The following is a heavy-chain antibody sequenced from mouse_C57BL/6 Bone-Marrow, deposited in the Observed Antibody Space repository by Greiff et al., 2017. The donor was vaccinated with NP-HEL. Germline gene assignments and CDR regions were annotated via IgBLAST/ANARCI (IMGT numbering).Heavy chain of an antibody. CDR3: AREYYYGSSFAWFAY. D-gene: IGHD1-1*01. CDR2: INPSSGYT. V-gene: IGHV1-4*01. Sequence: QVQLQQSGAELARPGASVKMSCKASGYTFTSYTMHWVKQRPGQGLEWIGYINPSSGYTKYNQKFKDKATLTADKSSSTAYMQLSSLTSEDSAVYYCAREYYYGSSFAWFAYWGQGTLVTVSA. CDR1: GYTFTSYT. J-gene: IGHJ3*01.